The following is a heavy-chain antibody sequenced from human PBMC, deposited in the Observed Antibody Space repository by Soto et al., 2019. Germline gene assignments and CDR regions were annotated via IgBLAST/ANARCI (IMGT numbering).Heavy chain of an antibody. J-gene: IGHJ5*02. V-gene: IGHV4-31*03. D-gene: IGHD3-10*01. Sequence: SETLSLTCTVSGGSISSGGYYWSWIRQHPGKGLEWIGYIYYSGSTYYNPSLKSRVTISVDTSKNQFPLKLSSVTAADTAVYYCARDHQPGVRGNWFDPWGQGTLVTVSS. CDR3: ARDHQPGVRGNWFDP. CDR1: GGSISSGGYY. CDR2: IYYSGST.